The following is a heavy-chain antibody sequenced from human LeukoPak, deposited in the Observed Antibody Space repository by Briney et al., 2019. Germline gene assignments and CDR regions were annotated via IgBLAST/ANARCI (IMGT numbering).Heavy chain of an antibody. J-gene: IGHJ4*02. D-gene: IGHD6-13*01. Sequence: PGGSLRLSCAVSGFTFSSYSMNWVRQAPGKGLEWVSSISSSSSYIYYADSVKGRFTISRDNAKNSLYLQMNSLRVEDTAVYYCARSAGTSGYWGQGTLVTVSS. CDR1: GFTFSSYS. CDR3: ARSAGTSGY. CDR2: ISSSSSYI. V-gene: IGHV3-21*01.